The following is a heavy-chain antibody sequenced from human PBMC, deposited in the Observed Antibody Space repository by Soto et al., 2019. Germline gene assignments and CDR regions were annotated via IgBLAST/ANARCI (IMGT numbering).Heavy chain of an antibody. D-gene: IGHD5-18*01. CDR3: ARDYSSYGPFDY. Sequence: PGGSLRLSCATSGFTFSSDAMHWVRQAPGKGLEWVAVISYDGSNKYYADSVKGRFTISRDNSKNSLYLQMNSLRAEDTAVYYCARDYSSYGPFDYWGQGTLVSVSS. CDR2: ISYDGSNK. V-gene: IGHV3-30-3*01. J-gene: IGHJ4*02. CDR1: GFTFSSDA.